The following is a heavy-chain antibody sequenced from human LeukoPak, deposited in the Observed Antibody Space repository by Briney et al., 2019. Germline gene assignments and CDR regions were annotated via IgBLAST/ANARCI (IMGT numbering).Heavy chain of an antibody. CDR2: IYTSGST. J-gene: IGHJ4*02. CDR3: ARRGRWLQFHYFDY. Sequence: SQTLSLTCTVSGGSISSGSYYWSWIRQPAGKGLEWIGRIYTSGSTNYNPSLKSRVSISVDTSKNQFSLKLSSVTAADTAVYYCARRGRWLQFHYFDYWGQGTLVTVSS. CDR1: GGSISSGSYY. V-gene: IGHV4-61*02. D-gene: IGHD5-24*01.